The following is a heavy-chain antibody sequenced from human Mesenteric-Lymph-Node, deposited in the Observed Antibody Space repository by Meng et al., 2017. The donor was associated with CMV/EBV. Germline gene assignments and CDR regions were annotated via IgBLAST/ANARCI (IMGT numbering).Heavy chain of an antibody. V-gene: IGHV3-7*01. CDR1: GFIFSSYW. CDR2: IKQDESEK. J-gene: IGHJ4*02. Sequence: GGSLRLSCATSGFIFSSYWMTWVRQAPGEGLEWVANIKQDESEKYYVDSVRGRFTVSRDNAKNTLYLQMNSLRAEDTAIYYCARDASAGTTRFDFWGQGTLVTVSS. CDR3: ARDASAGTTRFDF. D-gene: IGHD1-7*01.